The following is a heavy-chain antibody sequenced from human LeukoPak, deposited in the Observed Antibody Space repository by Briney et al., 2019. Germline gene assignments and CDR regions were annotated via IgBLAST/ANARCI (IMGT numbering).Heavy chain of an antibody. CDR2: IYYSGST. Sequence: TSETLSPTCTVSGGSISSSSYYWGWIRQPPGKGLEWIGSIYYSGSTYYNPSLKSRVTISVDTSKNQFSLKLNSVTPEDTAVYYCARAVDGSPGRGDAFDSWGQGTMVTVSS. J-gene: IGHJ3*02. CDR1: GGSISSSSYY. CDR3: ARAVDGSPGRGDAFDS. V-gene: IGHV4-39*01. D-gene: IGHD3-22*01.